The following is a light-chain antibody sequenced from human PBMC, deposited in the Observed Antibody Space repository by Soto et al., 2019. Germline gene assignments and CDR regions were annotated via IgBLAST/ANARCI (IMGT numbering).Light chain of an antibody. CDR2: KAS. J-gene: IGKJ1*01. V-gene: IGKV1-5*03. CDR1: QDISNY. Sequence: DIQMTQSPSSLSASVGDRVTITCQASQDISNYLNWYQQKLGKAPNLLIYKASTLKSGVPSRFSGSGSGTEFTLTISSLQPDDFATYYCQQYNTYSPERTFGQGTKVDI. CDR3: QQYNTYSPERT.